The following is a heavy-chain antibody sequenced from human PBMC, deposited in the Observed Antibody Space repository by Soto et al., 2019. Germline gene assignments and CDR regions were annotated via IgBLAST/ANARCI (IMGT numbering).Heavy chain of an antibody. CDR3: ARDKRIQLWLPKYYYYGMDV. J-gene: IGHJ6*02. CDR1: GFTFSSYA. V-gene: IGHV3-30-3*01. Sequence: QVQLVESGGGVVQPGRSLRLSCAASGFTFSSYAMHWVRQAPGKGLERVAVISYDGSKKYYADSVKARFTISRDNSKNTLYLQMNSLRAEDTAVYYCARDKRIQLWLPKYYYYGMDVWGQGTTVTVSS. D-gene: IGHD5-18*01. CDR2: ISYDGSKK.